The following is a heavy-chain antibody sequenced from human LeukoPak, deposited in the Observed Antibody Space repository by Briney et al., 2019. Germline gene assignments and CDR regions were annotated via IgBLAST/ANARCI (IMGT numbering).Heavy chain of an antibody. D-gene: IGHD6-19*01. J-gene: IGHJ4*02. Sequence: ASVKVSCKASGYTFSSYGISWVRQAPRQGLEWMGWISAYNGNTNYAQKLQGRVTMTTDTSTSTAYMELRSLRSDDTAVYYCARGDRIAVAGTGPSFDYWGQGTLVTVSS. CDR2: ISAYNGNT. CDR1: GYTFSSYG. CDR3: ARGDRIAVAGTGPSFDY. V-gene: IGHV1-18*01.